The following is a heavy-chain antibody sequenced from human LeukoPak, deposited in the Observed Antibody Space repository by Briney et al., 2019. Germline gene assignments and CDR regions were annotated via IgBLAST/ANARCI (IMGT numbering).Heavy chain of an antibody. Sequence: ASVKVSCKASGYTFTSYGISWVRQAPGQGLEWMGWISAYNGNTNYAQKLQGRVTMTTDTSTSTAYMELRSLRSDDTAVYYCARGLLGYCSGGSCYPKNYYYYYMDVWGKGTTVTVSS. CDR3: ARGLLGYCSGGSCYPKNYYYYYMDV. J-gene: IGHJ6*03. D-gene: IGHD2-15*01. CDR2: ISAYNGNT. V-gene: IGHV1-18*01. CDR1: GYTFTSYG.